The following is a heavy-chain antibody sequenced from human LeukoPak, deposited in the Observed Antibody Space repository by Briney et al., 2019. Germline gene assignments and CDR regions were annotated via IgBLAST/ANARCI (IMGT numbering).Heavy chain of an antibody. CDR3: VRHRRKYTREYHFDS. J-gene: IGHJ4*02. Sequence: PSQTLALTCTVSGGSISGYYWGWMRQRPGRGLQWIGFISETGSTDYNPPLERRITMSVDNSRNQVSLRVRYATAADTAIYYCVRHRRKYTREYHFDSWGQGILVSVSS. CDR2: ISETGST. CDR1: GGSISGYY. V-gene: IGHV4-31*02. D-gene: IGHD6-6*01.